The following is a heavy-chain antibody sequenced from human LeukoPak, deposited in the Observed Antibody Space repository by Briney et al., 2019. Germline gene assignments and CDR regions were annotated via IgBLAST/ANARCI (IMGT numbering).Heavy chain of an antibody. CDR2: VNGNGRST. CDR1: GFSVSSYW. D-gene: IGHD2-15*01. CDR3: VRSFRIPYCSGNSCYPTDFVF. Sequence: GGSLRLSCATSGFSVSSYWLHWVRQSPAKGLVWVSRVNGNGRSTSYADSVKGRFTISRDNAKNTLYLHMTSLRVEDSAVYYCVRSFRIPYCSGNSCYPTDFVFWGQGTLVTVSS. V-gene: IGHV3-74*01. J-gene: IGHJ4*02.